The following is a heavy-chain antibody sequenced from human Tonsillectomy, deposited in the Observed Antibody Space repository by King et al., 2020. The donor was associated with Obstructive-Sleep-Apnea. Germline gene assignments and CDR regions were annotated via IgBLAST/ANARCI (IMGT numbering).Heavy chain of an antibody. CDR3: ARGEYYFASGTYGLGDWLDP. V-gene: IGHV3-30-3*01. D-gene: IGHD3-10*01. CDR1: GFTFSSYA. CDR2: ISYDGSNK. J-gene: IGHJ5*02. Sequence: VQLVESGGGVVQPGRSLRLSCEASGFTFSSYALHWVRQAPGKGLEWVAVISYDGSNKYYADSVKGRFTISRDNSKNTLYLQMNSLRPEDTAVYCCARGEYYFASGTYGLGDWLDPWGQGTLVTVSS.